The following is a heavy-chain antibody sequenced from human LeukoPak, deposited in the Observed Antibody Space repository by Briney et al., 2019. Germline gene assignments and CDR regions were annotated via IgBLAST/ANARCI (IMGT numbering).Heavy chain of an antibody. CDR3: VRDPGTREYYLDC. CDR2: IWYDDSKR. Sequence: QSGGSLRLSCAASGYTFSSYGMHWVRQAPGKGLEWVALIWYDDSKRYYADSVRGRFTISRDDSKSTLYLQMNSLRVEDTAVYYCVRDPGTREYYLDCWGRGTLVTVSS. D-gene: IGHD3-10*01. V-gene: IGHV3-33*01. J-gene: IGHJ4*02. CDR1: GYTFSSYG.